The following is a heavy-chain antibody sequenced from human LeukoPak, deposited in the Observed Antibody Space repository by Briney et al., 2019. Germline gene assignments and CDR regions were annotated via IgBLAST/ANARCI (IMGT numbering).Heavy chain of an antibody. V-gene: IGHV4-34*01. Sequence: PSETLSLTCAVYGGSFSGYSWSWIRQPPGKGLEWVGEINHSGSTTYNPSPLSRVTIPVDTSKHQFSLKRSSVTAADTAVYHCARAGWLWFGTKTHASVSAYFDYWGQGTLVTVSS. CDR2: INHSGST. J-gene: IGHJ4*02. D-gene: IGHD3-16*01. CDR3: ARAGWLWFGTKTHASVSAYFDY. CDR1: GGSFSGYS.